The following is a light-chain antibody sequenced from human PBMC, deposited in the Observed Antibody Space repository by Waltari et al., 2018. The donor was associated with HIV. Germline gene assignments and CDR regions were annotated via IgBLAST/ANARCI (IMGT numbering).Light chain of an antibody. CDR2: AAS. CDR1: QSASIS. V-gene: IGKV1-39*01. J-gene: IGKJ3*01. CDR3: QQSFSSPLS. Sequence: DIQMTQSPSSLSASVGDRITIDCRASQSASISLNWYQQKPGKVPKLLISAASTVQGGVPSRFSDSGSGTDFTLTVDSLQPDDFATYYCQQSFSSPLSFGPGTKVDIK.